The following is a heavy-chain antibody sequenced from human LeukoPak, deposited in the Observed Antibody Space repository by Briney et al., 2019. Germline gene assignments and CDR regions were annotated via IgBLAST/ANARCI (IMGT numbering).Heavy chain of an antibody. CDR3: AKGRLSMIVVGIDY. J-gene: IGHJ4*02. D-gene: IGHD3-22*01. CDR1: GFTFSSSA. CDR2: ISATGVGT. V-gene: IGHV3-23*01. Sequence: GGSLRLSCAASGFTFSSSAMSWVRQAPGKGLEWVSAISATGVGTFYADSVKGRFAISRDNSQHTLFLQMHSLRVEDTAVYYCAKGRLSMIVVGIDYWGQGTLVTVSS.